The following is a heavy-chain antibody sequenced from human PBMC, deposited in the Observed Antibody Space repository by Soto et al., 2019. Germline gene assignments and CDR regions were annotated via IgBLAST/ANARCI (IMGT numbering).Heavy chain of an antibody. CDR2: IIPIFGTV. D-gene: IGHD5-12*01. J-gene: IGHJ2*01. V-gene: IGHV1-69*13. CDR1: GGTFSSYA. Sequence: SVKVSCKASGGTFSSYAISWVRQAPGQGLEWMGGIIPIFGTVNYAQKFQGRVTITADESTSTAYMELSSLRSEDTAVYYCARGNHRWLQLWYFDLWGRGTLVTVS. CDR3: ARGNHRWLQLWYFDL.